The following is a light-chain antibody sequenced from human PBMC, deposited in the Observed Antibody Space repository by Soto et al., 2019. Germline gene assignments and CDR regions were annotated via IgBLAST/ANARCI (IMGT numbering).Light chain of an antibody. CDR1: QSINRN. Sequence: IQLTQSTLAIAASVGSMYNITCRVSQSINRNLNWYQQQPGPGSQLLIYAASSLQRGVPSRFSGSGSGTDFTLTIRSLKPNDFATYYRQQSYRNPTFGHGTRLDIK. CDR3: QQSYRNPT. CDR2: AAS. V-gene: IGKV1-39*01. J-gene: IGKJ5*01.